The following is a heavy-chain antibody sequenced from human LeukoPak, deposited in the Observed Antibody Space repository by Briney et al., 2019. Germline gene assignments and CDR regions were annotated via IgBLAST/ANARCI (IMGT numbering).Heavy chain of an antibody. CDR2: IYYSGST. D-gene: IGHD4-17*01. J-gene: IGHJ4*02. V-gene: IGHV4-61*08. CDR3: ARLDYGSNAFDY. Sequence: SETLSLTCTVSGGSISSGGYYWSWIRQPPGKGLEWIGYIYYSGSTNYNPSLKSRVTISVDTSKNQFSLKLSSVTAADTAVYYCARLDYGSNAFDYWGQGTLVTVS. CDR1: GGSISSGGYY.